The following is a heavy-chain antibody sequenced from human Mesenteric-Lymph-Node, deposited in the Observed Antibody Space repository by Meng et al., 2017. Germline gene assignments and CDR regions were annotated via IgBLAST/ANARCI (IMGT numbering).Heavy chain of an antibody. Sequence: HLHPQHPGHGLLKPSETLSLPCTVAGGSISSSSYYWGWIRQPPGKGLEWIGSIYYSGSTYYNPSLKSRVTISVDTSKNQFSLKLSSVTAADTAVYYCARGRGYGDYGSLYWGQGTLVTVSS. J-gene: IGHJ4*02. CDR2: IYYSGST. V-gene: IGHV4-39*07. CDR3: ARGRGYGDYGSLY. CDR1: GGSISSSSYY. D-gene: IGHD4-17*01.